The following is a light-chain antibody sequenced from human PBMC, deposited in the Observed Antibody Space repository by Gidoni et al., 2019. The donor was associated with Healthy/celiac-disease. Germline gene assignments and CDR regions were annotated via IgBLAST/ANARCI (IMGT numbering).Light chain of an antibody. CDR2: WAS. Sequence: DILMTQSPDSLAVSLGERATINCKSSQSVLSSADNKNYLNWYQQKAGQPPKLLFYWASTRESGVPDRFSGGGSGTDFTLTISSLQAEDVAVYYCQSRLTFGGGTKVEIK. J-gene: IGKJ4*01. V-gene: IGKV4-1*01. CDR3: QSRLT. CDR1: QSVLSSADNKNY.